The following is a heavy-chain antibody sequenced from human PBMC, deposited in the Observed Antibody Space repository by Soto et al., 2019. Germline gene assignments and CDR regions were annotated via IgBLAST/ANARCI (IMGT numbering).Heavy chain of an antibody. D-gene: IGHD3-9*01. CDR2: IKQDGSEK. J-gene: IGHJ5*02. CDR3: ARGSTYDILTGDNWFDP. V-gene: IGHV3-7*01. Sequence: EVQLVESGGGLVQPGGSLRLSCAASGFTFSSYWMSWVRQAPGKGLEWVANIKQDGSEKYYVDSVKGRFTISRDNAKNSLYLQRNSLRAEDTAVYYCARGSTYDILTGDNWFDPWGQGTLVTVSS. CDR1: GFTFSSYW.